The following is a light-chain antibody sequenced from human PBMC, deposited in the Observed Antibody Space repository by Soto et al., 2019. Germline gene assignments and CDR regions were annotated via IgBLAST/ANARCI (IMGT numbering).Light chain of an antibody. CDR1: QGISSY. CDR2: AAS. V-gene: IGKV1-9*01. CDR3: QQLNTYPWT. J-gene: IGKJ1*01. Sequence: DIQLTQSPSFLSASVGDRVTITCRASQGISSYVAWYQQKPGKAPKLLISAASTLQSGVPSRFSGSGSGTEFTLAISSLQPEDFPTYYCQQLNTYPWTFGKGTKVDIK.